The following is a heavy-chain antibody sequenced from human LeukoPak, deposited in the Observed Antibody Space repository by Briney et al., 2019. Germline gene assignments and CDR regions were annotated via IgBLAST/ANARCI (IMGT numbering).Heavy chain of an antibody. V-gene: IGHV1-69*05. CDR3: ATHYYDSSGYYYYFDY. J-gene: IGHJ4*02. D-gene: IGHD3-22*01. CDR1: GGTFSSYA. Sequence: SVKVSCKASGGTFSSYAIIWVRQAPGQGLEWMGGIIPIFGTANYAQKFQGRVTITTDESTSTAYMELSSLRSEDTAVYYCATHYYDSSGYYYYFDYWGQGTLVTVSS. CDR2: IIPIFGTA.